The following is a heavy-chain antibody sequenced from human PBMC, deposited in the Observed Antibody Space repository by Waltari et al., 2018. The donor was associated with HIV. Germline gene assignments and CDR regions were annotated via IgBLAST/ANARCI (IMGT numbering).Heavy chain of an antibody. CDR3: ARGRYYDSLYYFDY. Sequence: VQLVESGGGLVQRGGSWRLSLAASGSPGFVFCHRWWSWVRQARGKGLEWVANIKQDGSETYYVDSVKGRFTVSRDNAKNSLFLHMNSLRAEDTAVYYCARGRYYDSLYYFDYWGQGTLVTVSS. V-gene: IGHV3-7*01. D-gene: IGHD3-22*01. CDR2: IKQDGSET. CDR1: GFVFCHRW. J-gene: IGHJ4*02.